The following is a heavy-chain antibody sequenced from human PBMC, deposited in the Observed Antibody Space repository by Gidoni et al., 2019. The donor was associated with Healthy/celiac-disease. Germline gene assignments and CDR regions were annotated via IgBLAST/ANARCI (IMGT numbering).Heavy chain of an antibody. D-gene: IGHD4-4*01. J-gene: IGHJ6*02. CDR3: ASYTVTNPIAYYYYGMDV. CDR2: INPNSGGT. CDR1: GYTFTGYY. Sequence: QVQLVQSGAEVKKPGASVKVSCKASGYTFTGYYMHWVRQAPGQGLEWMGWINPNSGGTNYAQKFQGRVTMTRDTSISTAYMELSRLRSDDTAVYYCASYTVTNPIAYYYYGMDVWGQGTTVTVSS. V-gene: IGHV1-2*02.